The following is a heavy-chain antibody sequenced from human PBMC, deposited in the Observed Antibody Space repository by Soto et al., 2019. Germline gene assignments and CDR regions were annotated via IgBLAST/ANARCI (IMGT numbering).Heavy chain of an antibody. CDR2: IKINSDSAIT. CDR3: GTGGPDTLRPLDN. D-gene: IGHD2-15*01. V-gene: IGHV3-15*01. J-gene: IGHJ4*03. CDR1: GFTFSNSW. Sequence: GGSLRLSCATSGFTFSNSWMNWVRQAPGKGLEWVGRIKINSDSAITDYFAAVHVRFTISRDESEDTLYLQMHSLKTEDKAVYYCGTGGPDTLRPLDNWGQGTLVTVSS.